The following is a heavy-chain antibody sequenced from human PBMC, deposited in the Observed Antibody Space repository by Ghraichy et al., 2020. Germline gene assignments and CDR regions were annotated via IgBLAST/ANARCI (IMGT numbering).Heavy chain of an antibody. Sequence: TLSLTCAVSGGSISNTNWWSWVRQPPGKGLEWIGEIYHSASTNYNPSLKSRVTISVDKSKNQFSLKVTSVTAADTAVYYCASFMGYCTTTSCYDSYSFDYWGQGTLVTVSS. V-gene: IGHV4-4*02. CDR1: GGSISNTNW. CDR3: ASFMGYCTTTSCYDSYSFDY. D-gene: IGHD2-2*01. J-gene: IGHJ4*02. CDR2: IYHSAST.